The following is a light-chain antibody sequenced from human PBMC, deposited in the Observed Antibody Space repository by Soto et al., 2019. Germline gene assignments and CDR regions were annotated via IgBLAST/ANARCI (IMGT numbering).Light chain of an antibody. J-gene: IGKJ4*01. CDR1: QSVSSN. V-gene: IGKV3-15*01. Sequence: EIVLTQSPCTLSLSPGERATLSCRASQSVSSNLAWYQQKPGQAPRLLIYGASTRATGIPARFSGSGSGTEFTLTISSLQSEDFAVYYCQQYNNWPPLTFGGGTKV. CDR2: GAS. CDR3: QQYNNWPPLT.